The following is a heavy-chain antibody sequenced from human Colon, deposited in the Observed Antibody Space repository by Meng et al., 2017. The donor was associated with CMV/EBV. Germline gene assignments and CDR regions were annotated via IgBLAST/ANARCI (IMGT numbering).Heavy chain of an antibody. J-gene: IGHJ6*02. D-gene: IGHD2-2*01. CDR1: GFTFNTFV. Sequence: LSLTCAASGFTFNTFVMHWVRQAPGKGLEWVALISYDGSNQYYADSVKGRFTISRDNSKNTLYLQMNSLRAEDTAVYYCAITYCSSTNCYLGGGDIMDVWGQGTTVTVSS. V-gene: IGHV3-30*04. CDR3: AITYCSSTNCYLGGGDIMDV. CDR2: ISYDGSNQ.